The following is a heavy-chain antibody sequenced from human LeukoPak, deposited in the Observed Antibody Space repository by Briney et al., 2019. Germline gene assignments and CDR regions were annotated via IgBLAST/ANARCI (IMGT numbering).Heavy chain of an antibody. J-gene: IGHJ4*02. V-gene: IGHV4-59*01. CDR1: GGSISSYY. D-gene: IGHD5-18*01. CDR3: ARRDSYGIDY. Sequence: PSETLSLTCTVSGGSISSYYWSWIRQPPGKGLEWIGYIYYSGSTNYNPSLKSRVTISVDTSKNQFSLKLSSVTAADTAVYYCARRDSYGIDYWGQGTLVTVSS. CDR2: IYYSGST.